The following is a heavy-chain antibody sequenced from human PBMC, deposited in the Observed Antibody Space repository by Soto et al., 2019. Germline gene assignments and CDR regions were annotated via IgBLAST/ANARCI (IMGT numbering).Heavy chain of an antibody. CDR3: ARAPRGDYGYPSYFDY. J-gene: IGHJ4*02. V-gene: IGHV4-59*01. Sequence: SETMSLTCTVSGGYISSYYWSWIRQPPGKGLELVGYIYYSGSTNYNPPLKSRVTISVDTSKNQFSLKLSSVTAADTAVYYCARAPRGDYGYPSYFDYWGQGTLVTVSS. D-gene: IGHD3-10*01. CDR2: IYYSGST. CDR1: GGYISSYY.